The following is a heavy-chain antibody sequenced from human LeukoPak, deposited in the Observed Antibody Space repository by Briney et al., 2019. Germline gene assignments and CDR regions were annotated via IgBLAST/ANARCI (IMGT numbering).Heavy chain of an antibody. V-gene: IGHV3-9*01. Sequence: GGSLRLSCAASGFTFDDYAMHWVRQAPGKGLEWVSGISWNSGSIGYADSVKGRFTISRDNAKNSLYLQMNSLRAEDTALYYCARTMVVAATREGFDPWGQGTLVTVSS. CDR3: ARTMVVAATREGFDP. J-gene: IGHJ5*02. CDR2: ISWNSGSI. CDR1: GFTFDDYA. D-gene: IGHD2-15*01.